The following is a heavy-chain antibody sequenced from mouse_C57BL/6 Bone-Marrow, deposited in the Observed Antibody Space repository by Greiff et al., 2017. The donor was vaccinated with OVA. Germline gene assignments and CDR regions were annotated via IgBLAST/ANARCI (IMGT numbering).Heavy chain of an antibody. D-gene: IGHD2-2*01. CDR3: ARHGYVFDY. J-gene: IGHJ2*01. Sequence: EVQGVESGGDLVKPGGSLKLSCAASGFTFSSYGMSWVRQTPDKRLEWVATISSGGSYTYYPDSVKGRFTISRDNAKNTLYLQMSSLKSEDTAMYYCARHGYVFDYWGQGTTLTVSS. V-gene: IGHV5-6*01. CDR1: GFTFSSYG. CDR2: ISSGGSYT.